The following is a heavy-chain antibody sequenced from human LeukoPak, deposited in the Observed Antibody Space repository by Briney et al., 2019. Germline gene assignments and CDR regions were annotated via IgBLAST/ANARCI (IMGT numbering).Heavy chain of an antibody. Sequence: GGSLRLSCAASGFTFSRYSMNWVRQAPEKGLEWVSSISSSSSYIYYADSVKGRFTISRDNAKNSLYLQMNSLRAEDTAVYYCARDMSSCITSQAGDSWGQGTLVTVSS. CDR2: ISSSSSYI. D-gene: IGHD2-2*01. J-gene: IGHJ4*02. CDR1: GFTFSRYS. V-gene: IGHV3-21*01. CDR3: ARDMSSCITSQAGDS.